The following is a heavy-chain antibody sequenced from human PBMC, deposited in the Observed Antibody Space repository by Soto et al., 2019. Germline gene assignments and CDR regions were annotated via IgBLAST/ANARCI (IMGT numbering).Heavy chain of an antibody. CDR2: ISGSGGST. Sequence: EVQLLESGGGLVQPGGSLRLSCAASGFTFSSYAMSWVRQAPGKGLEWVSAISGSGGSTYYADSVKGRFTISRDNSKNTLYLQMNSLRAEDTAVYYCAKCMRRMVHAICEGDYWGQGTLVTVSS. D-gene: IGHD2-8*01. V-gene: IGHV3-23*01. CDR1: GFTFSSYA. CDR3: AKCMRRMVHAICEGDY. J-gene: IGHJ4*02.